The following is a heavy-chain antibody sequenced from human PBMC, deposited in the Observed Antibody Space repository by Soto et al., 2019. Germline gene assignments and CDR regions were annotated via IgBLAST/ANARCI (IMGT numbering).Heavy chain of an antibody. D-gene: IGHD3-22*01. J-gene: IGHJ6*01. Sequence: LRLSCAAFGFKISSSSMNWVRQAPGRGLEWVAYISDSGSNTLYADSVKGRFTVSRDTAKNSLYLQMSGLRDEDRAVYYCARYYYDRYSQSTPAPSLGAGGSSPSSNYY. CDR3: ARYYYDRYSQSTPAPSLGAGGSSPSSNYY. CDR2: ISDSGSNT. CDR1: GFKISSSS. V-gene: IGHV3-48*02.